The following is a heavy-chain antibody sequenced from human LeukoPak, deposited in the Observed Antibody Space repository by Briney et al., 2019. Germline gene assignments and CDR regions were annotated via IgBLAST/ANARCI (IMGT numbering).Heavy chain of an antibody. CDR2: ISGSGGST. D-gene: IGHD3-16*01. J-gene: IGHJ4*02. CDR1: GLTFSTYA. Sequence: GGSLSLSCEPPGLTFSTYAMSWVRQPPGKGLEWVSAISGSGGSTFYADSVKGRFTISRDNSKNTLYLQMNSLRAEDTAVYYCAKDQGLRGEEVWDYWGQGTLVSVSS. V-gene: IGHV3-23*01. CDR3: AKDQGLRGEEVWDY.